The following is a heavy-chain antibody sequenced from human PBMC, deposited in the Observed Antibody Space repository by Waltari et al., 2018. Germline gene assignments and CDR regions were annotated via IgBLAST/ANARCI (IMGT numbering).Heavy chain of an antibody. Sequence: QIQLVQSGAEVKTPGASVKVSCKASGYTLIDEYIHWVRQAPGQGLEWMGWVNPKTGVTKYSQKLQGRVTMTRDTSINTGYVELSSLRSDDTAIYFCARDGSMKPFDYWGQGTQVTVSS. CDR2: VNPKTGVT. D-gene: IGHD2-8*01. J-gene: IGHJ4*02. CDR1: GYTLIDEY. CDR3: ARDGSMKPFDY. V-gene: IGHV1-2*02.